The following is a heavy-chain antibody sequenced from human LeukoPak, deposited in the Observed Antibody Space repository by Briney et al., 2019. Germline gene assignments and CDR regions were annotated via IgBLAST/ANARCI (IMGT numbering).Heavy chain of an antibody. D-gene: IGHD4-11*01. CDR2: ISYDGSNK. J-gene: IGHJ4*02. V-gene: IGHV3-30*18. CDR3: AKDSYSNYY. Sequence: GGSLRLACAASGFTFSSYGVHWVRQAPGKGLEWVAVISYDGSNKYYADSVKGRFTISRDNSKNTLYLQMNSLRAEDTAVYYCAKDSYSNYYWGQGTLVTVSS. CDR1: GFTFSSYG.